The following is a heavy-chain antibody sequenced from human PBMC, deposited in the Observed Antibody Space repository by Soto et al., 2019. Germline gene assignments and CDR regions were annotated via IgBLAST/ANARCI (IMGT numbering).Heavy chain of an antibody. V-gene: IGHV4-59*08. CDR2: IYYSGST. J-gene: IGHJ5*02. Sequence: SETLSLTCTVSGGSISSYYWSWIRQPPGKGLEWIGYIYYSGSTNYNPSLKSRVTISVDTSKNQFSLKLSSVTAADTAVYYCARHGLGDYWFDPWGQGTLVTVSS. D-gene: IGHD4-17*01. CDR3: ARHGLGDYWFDP. CDR1: GGSISSYY.